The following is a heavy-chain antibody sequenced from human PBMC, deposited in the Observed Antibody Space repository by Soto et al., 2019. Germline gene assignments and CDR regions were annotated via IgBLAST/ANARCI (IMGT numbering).Heavy chain of an antibody. D-gene: IGHD6-13*01. CDR2: ISGSGGRT. V-gene: IGHV3-23*01. CDR1: GFTFSSYA. Sequence: GGSLRLSCAASGFTFSSYAMSWVRQAPGKGLEWVSAISGSGGRTYSADSVKGRFTISRDNSKNTLYLQMNSRRAEDTAVYYCAKGEQQSLNWFDPWGQGTLVTVSS. CDR3: AKGEQQSLNWFDP. J-gene: IGHJ5*02.